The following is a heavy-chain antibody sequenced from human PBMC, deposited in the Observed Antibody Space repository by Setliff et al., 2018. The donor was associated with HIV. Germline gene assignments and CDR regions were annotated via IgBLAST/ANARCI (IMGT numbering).Heavy chain of an antibody. CDR3: ARPRMFDSFDT. Sequence: ASVKVSCKASGYSFTTSGVSWVRQAPGQGLEWIGRISPQNGVAEYAPKFLGRVTMTLDTSISTAFLEIPRVTSDDAAVYYCARPRMFDSFDTWGQGTMVTVSS. CDR1: GYSFTTSG. D-gene: IGHD3-10*02. CDR2: ISPQNGVA. J-gene: IGHJ3*02. V-gene: IGHV1-2*06.